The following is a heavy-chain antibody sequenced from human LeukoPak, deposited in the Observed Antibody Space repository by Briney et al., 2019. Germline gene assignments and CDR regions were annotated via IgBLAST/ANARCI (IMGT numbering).Heavy chain of an antibody. Sequence: GGSLRLSCTGSGFTFGDYAMSWVRHSPGKGLEWVSLIRSKAFGGATEYAASVKGRFTVSRDDSKSIAYLQMNSLKTEDTAVYYCTRDGGTLDYWGQGTLVTVSS. CDR2: IRSKAFGGAT. D-gene: IGHD3-16*01. CDR3: TRDGGTLDY. CDR1: GFTFGDYA. V-gene: IGHV3-49*04. J-gene: IGHJ4*02.